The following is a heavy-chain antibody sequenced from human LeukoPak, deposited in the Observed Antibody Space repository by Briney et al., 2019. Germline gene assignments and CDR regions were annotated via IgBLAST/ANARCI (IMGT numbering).Heavy chain of an antibody. Sequence: PGGSLRLSCAASGLTLGNWWMTWVRQAPGKGLEWAATIGKDGSDKYYVDSVKGRFTISRDNTKNSLSLQMSSLRAEDTAVYYCARGHYGMGVWGQGTTVTVSS. CDR3: ARGHYGMGV. CDR1: GLTLGNWW. CDR2: IGKDGSDK. V-gene: IGHV3-7*04. J-gene: IGHJ6*02.